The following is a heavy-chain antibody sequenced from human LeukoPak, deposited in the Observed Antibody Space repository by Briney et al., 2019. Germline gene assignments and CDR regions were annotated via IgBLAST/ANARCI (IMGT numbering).Heavy chain of an antibody. CDR3: ARDYSDYDFWSGYSYWFDP. D-gene: IGHD3-3*01. J-gene: IGHJ5*02. V-gene: IGHV4-61*02. CDR1: GGSISSGSYY. Sequence: SETLALPFTGSGGSISSGSYYWSRIRPPAGEGLEWIGRYYTSGSTNYNPSLKSRVTISVDTSKNQFSLKLSSVTAADTAVYYCARDYSDYDFWSGYSYWFDPWGQGTLVTVSS. CDR2: YYTSGST.